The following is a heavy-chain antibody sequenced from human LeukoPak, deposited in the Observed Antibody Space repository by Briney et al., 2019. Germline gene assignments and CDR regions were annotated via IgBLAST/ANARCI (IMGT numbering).Heavy chain of an antibody. J-gene: IGHJ6*02. CDR3: ARDFTMVRGVIPYYYYGMDV. Sequence: PGGSLRLSCAASGFTFSSYEMNWVRQSPGKGLEWVSYISSSGSPIYYADSVKGRFTISRDNAKNSLYLQMNSLTAEDTAVYYCARDFTMVRGVIPYYYYGMDVWGQGTTVTVSS. D-gene: IGHD3-10*01. CDR1: GFTFSSYE. V-gene: IGHV3-48*03. CDR2: ISSSGSPI.